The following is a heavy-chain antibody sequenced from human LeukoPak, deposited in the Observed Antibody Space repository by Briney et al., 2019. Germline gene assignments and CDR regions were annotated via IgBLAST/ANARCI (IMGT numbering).Heavy chain of an antibody. J-gene: IGHJ4*02. CDR2: ITGSGGST. V-gene: IGHV3-23*01. CDR1: GFTFSSYA. D-gene: IGHD2-2*01. CDR3: AKLAWEYQLLCPFDY. Sequence: PGGSLRLSCAASGFTFSSYAMSWVRQAPGKGLEWVSAITGSGGSTYYADSVKGRFTISRDNSKNTLYLQMNSLRAEDTAVYYCAKLAWEYQLLCPFDYWGQGTLVTVSS.